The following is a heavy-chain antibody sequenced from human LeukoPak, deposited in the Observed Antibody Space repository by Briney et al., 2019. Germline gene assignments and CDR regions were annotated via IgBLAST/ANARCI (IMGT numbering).Heavy chain of an antibody. CDR3: GMEGLAGTGTQWHVFDM. Sequence: SETLSLTCAVHGGPFRGDSWSWIRQPPGKGLEWIGEINHSGSTNYNPSLKSRVTTSVDTSKNQFSLNLTSVTAADTAVYYCGMEGLAGTGTQWHVFDMWGPGTMVTVSS. V-gene: IGHV4-34*01. D-gene: IGHD6-13*01. J-gene: IGHJ3*02. CDR2: INHSGST. CDR1: GGPFRGDS.